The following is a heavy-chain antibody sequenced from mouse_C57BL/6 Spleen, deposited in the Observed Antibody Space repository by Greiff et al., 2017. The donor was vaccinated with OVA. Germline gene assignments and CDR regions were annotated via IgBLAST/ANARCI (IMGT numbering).Heavy chain of an antibody. CDR2: IRLKSDNYAT. CDR1: GFTFSNYW. V-gene: IGHV6-3*01. Sequence: DVQLQKSGGGLVQPGGSMKLSCVASGFTFSNYWMNWVRQSPEKGLEWVAQIRLKSDNYATHYAESVKGRFTISRDDSKSSVYLQMNNLRAEDTGIYYCTAGGGFAYWGQGTLVTVSA. J-gene: IGHJ3*01. CDR3: TAGGGFAY.